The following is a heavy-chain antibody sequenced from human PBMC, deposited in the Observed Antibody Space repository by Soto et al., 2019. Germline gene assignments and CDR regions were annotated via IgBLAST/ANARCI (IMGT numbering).Heavy chain of an antibody. J-gene: IGHJ6*02. V-gene: IGHV3-23*01. CDR2: VSGRGGST. D-gene: IGHD4-17*01. CDR1: GFTFNHYA. Sequence: VHLLESGGGLVQPGGSLRLACTASGFTFNHYAMSWVRQAPGKGLEWVSAVSGRGGSTKYADSVKGRFIISRDNSNSTLYLQMDSLGGEDTAVYYCAKDSTVTTSLYFYYYGFDVWGQGTTVTVSS. CDR3: AKDSTVTTSLYFYYYGFDV.